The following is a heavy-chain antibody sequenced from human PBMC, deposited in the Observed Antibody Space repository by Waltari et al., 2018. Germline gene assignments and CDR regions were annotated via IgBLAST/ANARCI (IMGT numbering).Heavy chain of an antibody. CDR3: ARDSDYYDSSGYYYPDY. J-gene: IGHJ4*02. D-gene: IGHD3-22*01. CDR1: GFTFSSYW. V-gene: IGHV3-74*01. Sequence: EVQLVESGGGLVQPGGSLRLSCAASGFTFSSYWMHWVCQAPGKGLVLVSRINSDGSSTSDADSVKGRFTISRDNAKNTLYLQMNSLRAEDTAVYYCARDSDYYDSSGYYYPDYWGQGTLVTVSS. CDR2: INSDGSST.